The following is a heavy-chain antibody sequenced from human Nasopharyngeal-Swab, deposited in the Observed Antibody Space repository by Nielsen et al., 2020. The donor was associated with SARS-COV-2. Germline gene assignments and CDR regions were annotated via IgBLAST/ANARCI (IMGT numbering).Heavy chain of an antibody. Sequence: LKLPRAASGFSFRGCSMNWVRQAPGKGLEWVSDISSGSRTIYYADSVKGRFTISRDNAKNSLYLQMNSLRDEDTAVYYCAGGSGSYGGAYQYYYAMDVWGQGTTVTVSS. CDR3: AGGSGSYGGAYQYYYAMDV. J-gene: IGHJ6*02. CDR2: ISSGSRTI. D-gene: IGHD6-19*01. CDR1: GFSFRGCS. V-gene: IGHV3-48*02.